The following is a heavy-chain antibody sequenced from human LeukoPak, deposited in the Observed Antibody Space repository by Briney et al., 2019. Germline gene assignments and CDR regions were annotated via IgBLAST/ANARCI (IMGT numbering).Heavy chain of an antibody. CDR3: ARDKGGGSYYYYYXYGMDX. CDR2: INPSGGST. J-gene: IGHJ6*02. Sequence: ASVKVSCKASGYTFTSYYMHWMRQAPGQGLEWMGIINPSGGSTSYAQKFQGRVTMTRDTSTSTVYMELSSLRSEDTAVYYCARDKGGGSYYYYYXYGMDXWGQGTTVTVSS. D-gene: IGHD1-26*01. V-gene: IGHV1-46*01. CDR1: GYTFTSYY.